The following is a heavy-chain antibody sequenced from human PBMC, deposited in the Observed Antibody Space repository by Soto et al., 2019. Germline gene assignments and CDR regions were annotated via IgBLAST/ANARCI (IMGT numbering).Heavy chain of an antibody. CDR2: INPDTGST. CDR3: TRDPNFSLTFHHYGMDV. V-gene: IGHV1-46*01. J-gene: IGHJ6*02. Sequence: ASVKVSCKASGYTFTTYYLHWVRQAPGQGLEWMGIINPDTGSTSSAQNFRGRVSVTRDTSTSTVYMELYSLSSEDTAVYYCTRDPNFSLTFHHYGMDVWGQGTTVTV. CDR1: GYTFTTYY.